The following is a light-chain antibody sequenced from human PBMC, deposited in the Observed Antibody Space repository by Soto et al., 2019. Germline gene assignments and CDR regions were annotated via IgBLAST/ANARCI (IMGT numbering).Light chain of an antibody. V-gene: IGKV3-15*01. Sequence: EIVMTQSPATLSVSPGERATLSCRASQSVSTNLAWYQQKPGQVPRLLIYGASTMATGIPARFSGSGSGTEFTLTISSLQSEDFAVYYCQHYNNWPPWTFGQGTKVEIK. CDR1: QSVSTN. CDR3: QHYNNWPPWT. CDR2: GAS. J-gene: IGKJ1*01.